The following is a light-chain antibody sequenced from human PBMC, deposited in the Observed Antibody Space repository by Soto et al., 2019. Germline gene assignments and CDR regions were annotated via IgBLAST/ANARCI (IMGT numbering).Light chain of an antibody. CDR1: QSIGYY. J-gene: IGKJ5*01. Sequence: EIVLTQSPATLSLSPGERATLSCRASQSIGYYLAWYQEKPGQAPRLLIYGASIRATGIPDRFSGSGSETDFTLTISRLEPEDFALYYCQQYGSSAPITFGQGTRLEIK. CDR3: QQYGSSAPIT. V-gene: IGKV3-20*01. CDR2: GAS.